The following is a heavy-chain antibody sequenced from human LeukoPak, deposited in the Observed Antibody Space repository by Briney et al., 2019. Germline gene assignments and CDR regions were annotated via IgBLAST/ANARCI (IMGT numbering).Heavy chain of an antibody. D-gene: IGHD3-9*01. V-gene: IGHV3-23*01. CDR3: ATYYDILTGYYFY. CDR1: GFTFSSYA. J-gene: IGHJ4*02. CDR2: ISGSGGST. Sequence: GGSLRLSCAASGFTFSSYAMSWVRQAPGKGLEWVSAISGSGGSTYYADSVKGRLTISRDNSKNTLYLQMNSLRAEDTAVYYCATYYDILTGYYFYWGQGTLVTVSS.